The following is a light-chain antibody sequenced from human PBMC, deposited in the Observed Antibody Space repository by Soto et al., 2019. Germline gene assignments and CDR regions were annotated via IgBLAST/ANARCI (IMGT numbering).Light chain of an antibody. J-gene: IGLJ2*01. CDR1: SSNIGAGYD. CDR3: QSYNRSLNAVI. V-gene: IGLV1-40*01. CDR2: GNS. Sequence: QSVLTQPPSVSGAPGQRVTISCTGSSSNIGAGYDVHWYQQLPGTAPKLLIYGNSNRPSGVPDRFSASKSGTSASLAITGLQADDDAHYYCQSYNRSLNAVIFPGGTKLTVL.